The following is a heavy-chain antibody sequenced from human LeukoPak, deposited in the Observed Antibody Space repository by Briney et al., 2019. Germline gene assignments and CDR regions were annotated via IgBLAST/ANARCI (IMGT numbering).Heavy chain of an antibody. D-gene: IGHD1-26*01. CDR3: ARSGSYHNNFDY. V-gene: IGHV4-59*01. J-gene: IGHJ4*02. Sequence: SETLSLTCTVSGGSISSYYWSWIRQPPGKGLEWVGYIYYSGSTNYNPSLKSRVTISVDTSKNQFSLKLNSVTAADTAVYYCARSGSYHNNFDYWGQGTLVTVSS. CDR2: IYYSGST. CDR1: GGSISSYY.